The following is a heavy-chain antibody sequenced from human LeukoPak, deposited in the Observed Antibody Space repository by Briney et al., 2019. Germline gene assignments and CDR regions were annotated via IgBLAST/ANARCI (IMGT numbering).Heavy chain of an antibody. D-gene: IGHD4-17*01. CDR1: GGSFSGYY. J-gene: IGHJ6*02. Sequence: PSETLSLTCAVYGGSFSGYYWSWIRQPPGKGLEWIGEINHSGSTNYNPSLKSRVTISVDTSKNQFSLKLSSVTAADTAVYYCARGLYDSGDYYYGMDVWGQETTVTVSS. CDR3: ARGLYDSGDYYYGMDV. CDR2: INHSGST. V-gene: IGHV4-34*01.